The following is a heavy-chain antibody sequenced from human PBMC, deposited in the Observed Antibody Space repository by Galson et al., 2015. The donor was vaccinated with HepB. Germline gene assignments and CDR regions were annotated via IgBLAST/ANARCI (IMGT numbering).Heavy chain of an antibody. V-gene: IGHV3-64D*06. Sequence: SLRLSCAASGFTFSSYAMHWVRQAPGKGLEYVSAISSNGGSTYYADSVEGRFTISRDNSKNTLYLQMSSLRAEDTAVYYCVKETRAVLRFLEAAFDIWGQGTMVTVSS. CDR1: GFTFSSYA. D-gene: IGHD3-3*01. CDR3: VKETRAVLRFLEAAFDI. CDR2: ISSNGGST. J-gene: IGHJ3*02.